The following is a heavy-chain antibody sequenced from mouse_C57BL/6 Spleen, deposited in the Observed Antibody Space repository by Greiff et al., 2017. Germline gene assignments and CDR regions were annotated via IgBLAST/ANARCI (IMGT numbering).Heavy chain of an antibody. CDR3: ARITTVVERAFDY. CDR2: INPNNGGT. D-gene: IGHD1-1*01. V-gene: IGHV1-22*01. J-gene: IGHJ2*01. CDR1: GYTFTDYN. Sequence: VQLQQSGPELVKPGASVKMSCKASGYTFTDYNMHWVKQSHGQSLEWIGYINPNNGGTSYNQKFKGKATLTVNKSSSTAYMELRSLTSEDSAVYYCARITTVVERAFDYWGQGTTLTVSS.